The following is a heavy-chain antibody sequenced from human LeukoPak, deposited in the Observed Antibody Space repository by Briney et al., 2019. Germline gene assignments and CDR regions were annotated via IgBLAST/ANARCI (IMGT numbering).Heavy chain of an antibody. J-gene: IGHJ6*03. CDR3: ARDEAYMDV. Sequence: PSETLSLTCTVSGYSISSGYYWGWIRQPPGKGLEWIGSIYHSGSTYYNPSLKSRVTISVDTSKNQFSLKLSSVTAADTAVYYCARDEAYMDVWGKGTTVTVSS. CDR2: IYHSGST. CDR1: GYSISSGYY. V-gene: IGHV4-38-2*02.